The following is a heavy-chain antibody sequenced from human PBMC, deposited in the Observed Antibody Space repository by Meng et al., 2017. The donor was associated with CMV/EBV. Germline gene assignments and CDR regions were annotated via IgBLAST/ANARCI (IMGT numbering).Heavy chain of an antibody. CDR3: ARDQSPTIFGVAVYYYGMDV. J-gene: IGHJ6*02. CDR2: ISASTGTT. Sequence: ASVKVSCKASGYNFANYAIAWVRQAPGQGLEWMAWISASTGTTIYAQEFQGRVSMTTDTSTATAYLDVRNLRSDDTAVYYCARDQSPTIFGVAVYYYGMDVWGQGTTVTVSS. V-gene: IGHV1-18*01. CDR1: GYNFANYA. D-gene: IGHD3-3*01.